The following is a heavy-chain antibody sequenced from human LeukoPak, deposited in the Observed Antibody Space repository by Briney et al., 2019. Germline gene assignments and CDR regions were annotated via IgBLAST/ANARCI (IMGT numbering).Heavy chain of an antibody. CDR1: GGSISSYY. CDR3: ARAPGYCSSTSCYAFDI. J-gene: IGHJ3*02. D-gene: IGHD2-2*01. V-gene: IGHV4-59*01. CDR2: IYYSGST. Sequence: ASETLSLTCTVSGGSISSYYWSWIRQPPGKGLEWIGYIYYSGSTNYNPSLKSRVTISVDTSKNQFSLKLSSVTAADTAVYYCARAPGYCSSTSCYAFDIWGQGTMVTVSS.